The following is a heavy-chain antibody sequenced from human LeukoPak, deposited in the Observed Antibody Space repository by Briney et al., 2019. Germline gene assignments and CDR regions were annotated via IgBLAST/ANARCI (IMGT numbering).Heavy chain of an antibody. D-gene: IGHD4-23*01. CDR2: VYHSGST. V-gene: IGHV4-39*07. J-gene: IGHJ4*02. Sequence: PSETLSLTCTVSGGSISSGSYYWTWIRQPAGKGLEWIGSVYHSGSTFYSPSLKSRVTISVDTSKNQFSLKLSSVTAADTAVYYCARYGGPKVCYFDYWGQGTLVTVSS. CDR3: ARYGGPKVCYFDY. CDR1: GGSISSGSYY.